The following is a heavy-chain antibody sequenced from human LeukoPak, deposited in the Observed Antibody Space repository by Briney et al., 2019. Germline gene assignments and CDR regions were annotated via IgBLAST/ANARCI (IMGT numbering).Heavy chain of an antibody. CDR3: ARRGIVQWLDLWAYYFDY. V-gene: IGHV4-39*01. CDR1: GGSISSSSYY. J-gene: IGHJ4*02. CDR2: IYYSGST. Sequence: PSETLSLTCTVSGGSISSSSYYWGWIRQPPGKGLEWIGSIYYSGSTYYNPSLKSRVTISVDTSKNQFSLKLSSVTAADTAVYYCARRGIVQWLDLWAYYFDYWGQGTLVTVSS. D-gene: IGHD6-19*01.